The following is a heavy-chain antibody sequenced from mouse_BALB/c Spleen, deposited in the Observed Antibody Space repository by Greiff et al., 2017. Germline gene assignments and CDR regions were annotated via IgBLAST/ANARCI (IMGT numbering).Heavy chain of an antibody. Sequence: QVQLQQSGPGLVQPSQSLSITCTVSGFSLTSYGVHWVRQSPGKGLEWLGVIWSGGSTDDNAAFISRLSISKYNSKSQVFFKMNSLQANDTAIYYCAIYGNLYYAMDYWGQGTSVTVSS. D-gene: IGHD2-1*01. J-gene: IGHJ4*01. CDR2: IWSGGST. CDR1: GFSLTSYG. V-gene: IGHV2-2*02. CDR3: AIYGNLYYAMDY.